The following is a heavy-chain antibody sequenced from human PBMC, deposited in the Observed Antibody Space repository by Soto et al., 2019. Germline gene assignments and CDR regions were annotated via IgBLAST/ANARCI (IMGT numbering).Heavy chain of an antibody. J-gene: IGHJ4*02. CDR3: ARDRSCSGGSCYSGFDY. D-gene: IGHD2-15*01. CDR2: INPSGGST. CDR1: GYTFTSYY. V-gene: IGHV1-46*01. Sequence: QVQLVQSGAEVKKPGASVKVSCKASGYTFTSYYMHWVRQAPGLGLEWMGIINPSGGSTSYAQKFQGRVTMTRDTSTSTVYMELSSLRSEDTAVYYCARDRSCSGGSCYSGFDYWGQGTLVTVSS.